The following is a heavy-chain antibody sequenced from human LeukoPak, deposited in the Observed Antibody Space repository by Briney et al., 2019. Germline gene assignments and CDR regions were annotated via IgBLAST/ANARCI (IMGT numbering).Heavy chain of an antibody. J-gene: IGHJ6*03. CDR1: GGTFSSYS. V-gene: IGHV1-69*05. CDR3: ARVDRYHYYLDV. Sequence: ASVKVSCKASGGTFSSYSITWVRQAPGQGLEWMGGIMPLFNTANYAQQFQGRVTITTDESTSTAYMELSSLRFEDTAMYYCARVDRYHYYLDVWGRGPRSPSP. CDR2: IMPLFNTA.